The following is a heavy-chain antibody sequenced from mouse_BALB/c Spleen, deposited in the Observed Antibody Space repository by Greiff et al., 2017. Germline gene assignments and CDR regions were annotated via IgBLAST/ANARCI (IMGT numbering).Heavy chain of an antibody. V-gene: IGHV1-54*01. CDR3: ARRAYDYDAMDY. CDR1: GYAFTNYL. J-gene: IGHJ4*01. Sequence: LQESGAELVRPGSSVKISCKASGYAFTNYLIEWVKQRPGQGLEWIGVINPGSGGTNYNEKFKGKATLTADKSSSTAYMQLSSLTSDDSAVYFCARRAYDYDAMDYWGQGTSVTVSS. D-gene: IGHD2-10*02. CDR2: INPGSGGT.